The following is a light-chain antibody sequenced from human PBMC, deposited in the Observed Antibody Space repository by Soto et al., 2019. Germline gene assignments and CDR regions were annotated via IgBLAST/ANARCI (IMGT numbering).Light chain of an antibody. Sequence: EVVLSQSPGTLSLSPGERATLSCRASQTVSSNYLAWYQQKPGQAPRLLIYSASTRATGIPDRFSGSGSGTDFTLTISRLEPEDFAVYYCQQYGTSPLTFGGGTKVAIK. V-gene: IGKV3-20*01. CDR2: SAS. CDR1: QTVSSNY. J-gene: IGKJ4*01. CDR3: QQYGTSPLT.